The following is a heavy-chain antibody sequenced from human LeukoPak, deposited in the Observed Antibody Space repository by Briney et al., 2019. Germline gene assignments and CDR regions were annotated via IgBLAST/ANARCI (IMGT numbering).Heavy chain of an antibody. Sequence: ASVKVSCKASGYTFTSYDINWVRQATGQGLEWMGWMNPNSGNTGYAQKFQGRVTMTRNTSISTAYMGLSSLRSEDTAVYYCARRDYDFWSGYSPDNWFDPWGQGTLVTVSS. CDR3: ARRDYDFWSGYSPDNWFDP. D-gene: IGHD3-3*01. J-gene: IGHJ5*02. V-gene: IGHV1-8*01. CDR2: MNPNSGNT. CDR1: GYTFTSYD.